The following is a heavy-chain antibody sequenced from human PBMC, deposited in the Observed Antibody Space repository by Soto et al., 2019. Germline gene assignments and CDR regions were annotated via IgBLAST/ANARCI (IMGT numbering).Heavy chain of an antibody. CDR3: AKDSSYSSGWYPNWFDP. D-gene: IGHD6-19*01. J-gene: IGHJ5*02. CDR2: ISGSGGST. Sequence: GGSLRLSWAASGCTFSGYAVSWVRQAPGKGLEWVSAISGSGGSTYYADSVKGRFTISRDNSKNTLYLQMNSLRAEDTAVYYCAKDSSYSSGWYPNWFDPWGQGTLVTVSS. CDR1: GCTFSGYA. V-gene: IGHV3-23*01.